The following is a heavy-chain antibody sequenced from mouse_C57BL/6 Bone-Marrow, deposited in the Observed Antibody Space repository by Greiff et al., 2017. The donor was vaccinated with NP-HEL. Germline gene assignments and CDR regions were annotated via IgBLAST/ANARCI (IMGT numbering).Heavy chain of an antibody. J-gene: IGHJ3*01. CDR3: ARGTPFAY. CDR2: INPSSGYT. V-gene: IGHV1-4*01. CDR1: GYTFTSYT. Sequence: VQLKQSGAELARPGASVKMSCKASGYTFTSYTMHWVKQRPGQGLEWIGYINPSSGYTKYNQKFKDKATLTADKSSSTAYMQLSSLTSEDSAVYYCARGTPFAYWGQGTLVTVSA.